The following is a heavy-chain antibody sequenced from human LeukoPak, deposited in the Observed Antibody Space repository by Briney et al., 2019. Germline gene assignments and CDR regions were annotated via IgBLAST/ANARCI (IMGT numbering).Heavy chain of an antibody. D-gene: IGHD3-22*01. CDR1: GYTFTSYG. V-gene: IGHV1-18*01. J-gene: IGHJ4*02. CDR2: ISAYNGNT. Sequence: ASVKVSCKASGYTFTSYGISWVRQAPGQGLEWMGWISAYNGNTNYAQKLQGRVTMTTDTSMSTAYMELRSLRSDDTAVYYCARGDDSSGYYPGYFDYWGQGTLVTVSS. CDR3: ARGDDSSGYYPGYFDY.